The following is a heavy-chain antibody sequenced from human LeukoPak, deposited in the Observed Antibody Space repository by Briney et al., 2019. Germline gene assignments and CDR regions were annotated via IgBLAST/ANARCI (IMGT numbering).Heavy chain of an antibody. D-gene: IGHD3-22*01. CDR1: GFTFSSYA. CDR2: SSGSGGST. Sequence: GGSLRVSCAASGFTFSSYAMSWVRQAPGKGLEWVSASSGSGGSTYYADSVKGRFTISRDNSKNTLYLQMNSLRAEDTAVYSCAKMYFDNSCHFDYWGQGPLVTVSS. J-gene: IGHJ4*02. CDR3: AKMYFDNSCHFDY. V-gene: IGHV3-23*01.